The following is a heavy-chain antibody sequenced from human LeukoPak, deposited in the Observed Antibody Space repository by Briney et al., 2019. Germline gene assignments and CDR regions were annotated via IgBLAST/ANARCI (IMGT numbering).Heavy chain of an antibody. CDR1: GGSISCSSYF. Sequence: SEPLSLTCTVSGGSISCSSYFWGWIRQPPGKGLEWIGSIYYSGSTYYNPSLKSRVPISVDTSKNQFSLKLSSVTAADTAVYYCARLSEDFWSGYYTSTIDYWGQGTLVTVSS. V-gene: IGHV4-39*01. D-gene: IGHD3-3*01. CDR2: IYYSGST. J-gene: IGHJ4*02. CDR3: ARLSEDFWSGYYTSTIDY.